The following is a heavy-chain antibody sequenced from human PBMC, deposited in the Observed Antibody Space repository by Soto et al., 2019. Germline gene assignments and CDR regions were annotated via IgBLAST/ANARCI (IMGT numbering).Heavy chain of an antibody. D-gene: IGHD2-8*02. CDR3: ARDGGVNDAFDI. CDR2: ISYDGSNQ. CDR1: GFTFSSYA. Sequence: QVQLVESGGGVVQPGRSLRLSCAASGFTFSSYAMHWVRQAPGKGLEWVAVISYDGSNQYYADSVKGRFTISRDNSKNTLYLQMNSLRAGDQAVYYCARDGGVNDAFDIWGQGTMVTVSS. V-gene: IGHV3-30-3*01. J-gene: IGHJ3*02.